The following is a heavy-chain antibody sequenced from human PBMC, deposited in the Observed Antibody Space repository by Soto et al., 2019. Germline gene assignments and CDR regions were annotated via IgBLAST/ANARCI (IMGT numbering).Heavy chain of an antibody. D-gene: IGHD2-15*01. CDR3: AKSPLGYCSGGSCYPPHDFGY. CDR2: VGGSGDSK. V-gene: IGHV3-23*01. J-gene: IGHJ4*02. Sequence: EVQLLDSGGGLVQPGGSLRLSCAASGFTFSNYAMSWVRQAPGKGLEWVSGVGGSGDSKYYADSVKGRFTISRDNSKDTLYLQMNSLRAEDTAVYYCAKSPLGYCSGGSCYPPHDFGYWGQGTLVTVSS. CDR1: GFTFSNYA.